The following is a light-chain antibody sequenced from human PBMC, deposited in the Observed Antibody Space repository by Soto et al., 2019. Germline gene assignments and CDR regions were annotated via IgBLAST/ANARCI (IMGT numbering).Light chain of an antibody. V-gene: IGLV2-14*01. CDR3: NSSISVSSPVV. J-gene: IGLJ2*01. CDR1: SSDVGGYDY. Sequence: QSVLTQPASLSGSPGQSITISCTGTSSDVGGYDYVSWYQQHPGKAPKLMIYGVSNRPSGVSYRFSGSKSGNTASLTISGLQAEDEADYYCNSSISVSSPVVFGGGTKLTVL. CDR2: GVS.